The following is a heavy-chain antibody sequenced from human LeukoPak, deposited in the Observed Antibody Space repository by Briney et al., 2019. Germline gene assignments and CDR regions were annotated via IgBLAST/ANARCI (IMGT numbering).Heavy chain of an antibody. D-gene: IGHD1-26*01. CDR2: ISYSGGT. CDR1: GDSISSSDYY. J-gene: IGHJ4*02. Sequence: SETLSLTCTVSGDSISSSDYYWGWIRQPPGKGLWWIGTISYSGGTYYNPSLQSRVTISVDTSKNQFSLELSSVTAADTAVYYCARGSRRLADFHYWGQGTLVTVSS. CDR3: ARGSRRLADFHY. V-gene: IGHV4-39*01.